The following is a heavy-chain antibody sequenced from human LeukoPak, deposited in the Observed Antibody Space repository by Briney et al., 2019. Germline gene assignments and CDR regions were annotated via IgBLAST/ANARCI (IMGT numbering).Heavy chain of an antibody. J-gene: IGHJ4*02. V-gene: IGHV4-59*01. CDR2: IYYSGST. CDR3: ARAGITIFGFDY. D-gene: IGHD3-3*01. CDR1: GGSISSYY. Sequence: SETLSLTCTVSGGSISSYYWSWIRQPPGKGLEWIGYIYYSGSTNYNPSLKSRVTIPVDTSKNQFSLKLSSVTAADTAVSYCARAGITIFGFDYWGQGTLVTVSS.